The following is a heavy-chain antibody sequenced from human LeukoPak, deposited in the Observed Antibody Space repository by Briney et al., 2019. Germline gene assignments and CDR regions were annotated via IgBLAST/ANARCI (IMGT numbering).Heavy chain of an antibody. J-gene: IGHJ4*02. CDR1: GGSISSYY. Sequence: TSETLSLTCTVSGGSISSYYWSRIRQPPGKGLEWIGYIYYSGSTNYNPSLKSRVTISVDTSKNQFSLKLSSVTAADTAVYYCASGGAATTLDYWGQGTLVTVSS. CDR2: IYYSGST. CDR3: ASGGAATTLDY. D-gene: IGHD3-16*01. V-gene: IGHV4-59*01.